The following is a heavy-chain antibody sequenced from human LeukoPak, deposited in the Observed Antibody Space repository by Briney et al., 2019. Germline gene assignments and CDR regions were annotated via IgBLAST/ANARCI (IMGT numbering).Heavy chain of an antibody. Sequence: ASVKVSCTASGYTFTDYYMHWVRHAPGQGLEWMGWINPNSGGTNYARNFQGRVTMTRDTAITTAYMELSSLRSDDTAVYYCARLLGAPHWGQGALVTVSS. CDR1: GYTFTDYY. CDR2: INPNSGGT. J-gene: IGHJ4*02. D-gene: IGHD1-26*01. CDR3: ARLLGAPH. V-gene: IGHV1-2*02.